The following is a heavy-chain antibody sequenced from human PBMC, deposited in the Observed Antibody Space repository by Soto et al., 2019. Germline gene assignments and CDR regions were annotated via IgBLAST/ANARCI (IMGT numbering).Heavy chain of an antibody. CDR1: GYTFTSYG. Sequence: GASVKVSCKASGYTFTSYGISWVRQAPGQGLEGMGWISAYNGNTNYAQKLQGRVTMTTDTSTSTAYMELRSPRSDDTAVYYCARGMPGILTGYYNPYYDGMDVWGQGTTVTVSS. CDR2: ISAYNGNT. D-gene: IGHD3-9*01. CDR3: ARGMPGILTGYYNPYYDGMDV. J-gene: IGHJ6*02. V-gene: IGHV1-18*04.